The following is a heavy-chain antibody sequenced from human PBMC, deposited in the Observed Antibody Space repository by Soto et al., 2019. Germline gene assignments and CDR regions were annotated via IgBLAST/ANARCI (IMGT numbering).Heavy chain of an antibody. V-gene: IGHV3-48*03. Sequence: EVQLVESGGGLVQPGGSLRLSYAASGFTFSSYEMNWVRQAPGKGLEWVSYISSSGSTIYYADSVKGRFTISRDNAKNSLYLQMNSLRAEDTAVYYCASYYDSSGYGQGDAFDIWGQGTMVTVSS. CDR1: GFTFSSYE. D-gene: IGHD3-22*01. CDR3: ASYYDSSGYGQGDAFDI. CDR2: ISSSGSTI. J-gene: IGHJ3*02.